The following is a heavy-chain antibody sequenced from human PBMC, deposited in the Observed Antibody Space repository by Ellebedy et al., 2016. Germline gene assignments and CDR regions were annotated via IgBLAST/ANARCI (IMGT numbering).Heavy chain of an antibody. Sequence: GESLKISCAASGFTFSSYGMHWVRQAPGKGLEWVAVISYDGSNKYYADSVKGRFTISRDNSKNRVYLQMNSLRVEDTAVYYCARVRSSGFYSNYDLGVWGQGTTVTVSS. CDR2: ISYDGSNK. D-gene: IGHD3-22*01. CDR3: ARVRSSGFYSNYDLGV. J-gene: IGHJ6*02. CDR1: GFTFSSYG. V-gene: IGHV3-30*03.